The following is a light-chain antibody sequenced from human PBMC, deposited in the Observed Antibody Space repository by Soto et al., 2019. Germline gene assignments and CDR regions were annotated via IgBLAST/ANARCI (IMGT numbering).Light chain of an antibody. CDR1: QSLVSSDGDAY. J-gene: IGKJ1*01. CDR2: KVS. V-gene: IGKV2-30*01. CDR3: LQGTHFPPWT. Sequence: DVVMTQSPLSLSVTLGQSASISCRSSQSLVSSDGDAYLNWFHQRPGQSPRRLMYKVSDRDSGVPDRFSGNGSGTSFTLTINKVEAEDIGVYYCLQGTHFPPWTFGQGTKVEIK.